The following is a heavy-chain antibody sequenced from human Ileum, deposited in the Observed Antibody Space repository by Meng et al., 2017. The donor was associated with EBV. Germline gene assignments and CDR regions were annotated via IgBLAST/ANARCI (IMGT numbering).Heavy chain of an antibody. V-gene: IGHV4-39*01. CDR2: LYFSGST. Sequence: LQRQESGPGRVKPSEILSLTCTVSGGSISSSDYYWGWIRQPPGKGLEWIGSLYFSGSTYSNPSLESRVTISVDTSNNQFSLKLSSVTAADTAVYYCARRGYSSGWYAYDYWGQGTLVTVSS. J-gene: IGHJ4*02. CDR1: GGSISSSDYY. CDR3: ARRGYSSGWYAYDY. D-gene: IGHD6-19*01.